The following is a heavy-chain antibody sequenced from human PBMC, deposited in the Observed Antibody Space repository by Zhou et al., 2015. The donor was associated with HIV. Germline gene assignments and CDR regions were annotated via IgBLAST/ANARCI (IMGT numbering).Heavy chain of an antibody. V-gene: IGHV1-69*01. Sequence: QVQLVQSGAEVKKPGSSVKVSCKASGGTFSSYAISWVRQAPGQGLEWMGGIIPIFGTANYAQKFQGRVTITADESTSTAYMELSSLRSEDTAVYYCANGRVVTARAAQWPLCFDIWAKGQWSPXLX. CDR2: IIPIFGTA. CDR1: GGTFSSYA. J-gene: IGHJ3*02. CDR3: ANGRVVTARAAQWPLCFDI. D-gene: IGHD2-21*02.